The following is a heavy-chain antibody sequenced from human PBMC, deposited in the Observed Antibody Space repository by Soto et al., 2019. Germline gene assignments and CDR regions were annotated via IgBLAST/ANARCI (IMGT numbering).Heavy chain of an antibody. D-gene: IGHD1-26*01. Sequence: GESLKISCKHSGFNFPTFWIGWVRQMPGKGLEWMGIIYPGDSDTRYSPSFQGQVTISADKSISTVYLQWSSLKASDTAMYYCARQEGGSLQPIDYWGQGTLVTVSS. J-gene: IGHJ4*02. V-gene: IGHV5-51*01. CDR3: ARQEGGSLQPIDY. CDR1: GFNFPTFW. CDR2: IYPGDSDT.